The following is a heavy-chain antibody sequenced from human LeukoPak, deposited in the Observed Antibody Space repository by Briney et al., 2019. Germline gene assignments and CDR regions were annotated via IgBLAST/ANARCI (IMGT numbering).Heavy chain of an antibody. J-gene: IGHJ6*03. Sequence: GGSLRLSXAASGFTFSSYEMNWVRQAPGKGLEWVSYISSSGSTIYYADSVKGRFTISRDNAKNSLYLQMNSLRAEDTAVYYCARENWNRPYYYMDVWGKGTTVTVSS. D-gene: IGHD1-1*01. CDR1: GFTFSSYE. CDR3: ARENWNRPYYYMDV. CDR2: ISSSGSTI. V-gene: IGHV3-48*03.